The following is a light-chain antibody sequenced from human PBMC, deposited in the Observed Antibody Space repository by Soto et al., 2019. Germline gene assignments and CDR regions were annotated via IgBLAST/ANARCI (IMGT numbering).Light chain of an antibody. CDR3: QQRSNWPPWT. Sequence: EIVFSQSPGTLSLSPGERATLSCRASQSVSSSYLAWYQQKPGQAPRLLIYGASSRATGIPDRFSGSGSGTDFTLTISRLEPEDFAVYYCQQRSNWPPWTFGKGTKVDIK. J-gene: IGKJ1*01. V-gene: IGKV3D-20*02. CDR1: QSVSSSY. CDR2: GAS.